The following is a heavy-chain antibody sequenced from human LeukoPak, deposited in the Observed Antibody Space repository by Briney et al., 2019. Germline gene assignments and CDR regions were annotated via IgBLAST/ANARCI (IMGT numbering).Heavy chain of an antibody. CDR2: ISYDGSNK. V-gene: IGHV3-30*18. Sequence: GGPLRLSCAASGFTFSSYGMHWVRQAPGKGLEGVAVISYDGSNKYYADSVKGRFTISRDNSKNTLYLQMNSLRAEDTAVYYCAKDIRWAVGTPDGMDVWGKGTTVTVSS. CDR1: GFTFSSYG. D-gene: IGHD2-15*01. J-gene: IGHJ6*04. CDR3: AKDIRWAVGTPDGMDV.